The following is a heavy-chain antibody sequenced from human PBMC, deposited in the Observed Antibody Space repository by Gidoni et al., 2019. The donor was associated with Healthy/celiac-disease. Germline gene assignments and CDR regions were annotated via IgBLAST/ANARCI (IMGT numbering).Heavy chain of an antibody. V-gene: IGHV3-7*01. CDR3: ARDFLEWLFLPGGMDV. J-gene: IGHJ6*02. Sequence: SCAASGFTFSSYWMSWVCQAPGKGLEWVANIKQDGSEKYYVDSVKGRFTISRDNAKNSLYLQMNSLRAEDTAVYYCARDFLEWLFLPGGMDVWGQGTTVTVSS. D-gene: IGHD3-3*01. CDR1: GFTFSSYW. CDR2: IKQDGSEK.